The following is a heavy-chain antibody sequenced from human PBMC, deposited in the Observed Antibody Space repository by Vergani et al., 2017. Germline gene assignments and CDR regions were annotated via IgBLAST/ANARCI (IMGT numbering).Heavy chain of an antibody. CDR3: AGYPWEGNRRGRFDY. CDR2: IIPILGIA. D-gene: IGHD1-26*01. J-gene: IGHJ4*02. Sequence: QVQLVQSGAEVKKPGSSVKVSCKASGGTFSSYTISWVRQAPGQGLEWRGRIIPILGIANYAQKFPGRVTITADKSTSTAYMELSSLRSEDTAVYYCAGYPWEGNRRGRFDYWGQGTLVTVSS. V-gene: IGHV1-69*02. CDR1: GGTFSSYT.